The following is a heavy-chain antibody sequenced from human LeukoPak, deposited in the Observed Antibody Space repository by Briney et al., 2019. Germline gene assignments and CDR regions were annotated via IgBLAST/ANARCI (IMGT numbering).Heavy chain of an antibody. J-gene: IGHJ3*02. CDR2: ISYDGSNK. CDR1: GFTFSSYA. CDR3: TRAVGSSGNAFDI. D-gene: IGHD3-22*01. V-gene: IGHV3-30*14. Sequence: PGGSLRLSCAASGFTFSSYAMHWVRQAPGKGLEWVAVISYDGSNKYYADSVKGRFTISRDNSKNTLYFQMNSLRAEDTAVYYCTRAVGSSGNAFDIWGQGTMVTVSS.